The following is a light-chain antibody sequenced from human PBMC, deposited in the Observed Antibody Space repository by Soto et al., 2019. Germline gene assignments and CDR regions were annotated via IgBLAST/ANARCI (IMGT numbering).Light chain of an antibody. V-gene: IGKV1-5*03. Sequence: DIQMTQSPSTLSASVGDRVTTTCPASQNINSWLAWFQQKPGKAPKLLIYKASSLESGVPSRFSGSGSGTEFTLAISSLQPDDFATYFCQQYNIYSWTFGQGTKVDIK. CDR2: KAS. CDR3: QQYNIYSWT. CDR1: QNINSW. J-gene: IGKJ1*01.